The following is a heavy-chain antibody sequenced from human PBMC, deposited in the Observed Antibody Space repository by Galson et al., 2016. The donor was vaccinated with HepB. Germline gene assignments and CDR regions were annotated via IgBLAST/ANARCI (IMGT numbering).Heavy chain of an antibody. CDR3: ARGDYNWNDRISDY. V-gene: IGHV3-23*01. J-gene: IGHJ4*02. CDR1: GFTFSSYA. Sequence: SLRLSCAASGFTFSSYAMSWVRQAPGKGLEWVSAISGSGGTTYYADSVKVHFTISRDNSKNTLYLQMNSLRAEDTAVYYCARGDYNWNDRISDYWGQGTLVTVSS. D-gene: IGHD1-1*01. CDR2: ISGSGGTT.